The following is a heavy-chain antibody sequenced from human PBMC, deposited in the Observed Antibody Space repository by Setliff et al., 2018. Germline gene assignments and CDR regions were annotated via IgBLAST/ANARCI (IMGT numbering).Heavy chain of an antibody. D-gene: IGHD3-22*01. CDR2: IYSNGRT. Sequence: PSETLSLTCAVTGASINSLSWWSWVRQSPGKGLELIGQIYSNGRTYYNPSLKSRLTISLDTSKNQFSLRLNSMTAADTAVYYCARGITSGGYWGQRFLYLDVWGRGTTVTVSS. CDR1: GASINSLSW. J-gene: IGHJ6*03. V-gene: IGHV4-4*02. CDR3: ARGITSGGYWGQRFLYLDV.